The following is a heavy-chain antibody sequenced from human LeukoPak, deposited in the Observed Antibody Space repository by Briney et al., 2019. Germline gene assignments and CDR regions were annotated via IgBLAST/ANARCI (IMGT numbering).Heavy chain of an antibody. CDR2: IASKTDGGAT. CDR1: GFTFSTYS. V-gene: IGHV3-15*04. D-gene: IGHD3-10*01. J-gene: IGHJ4*02. CDR3: TTGIRGD. Sequence: GGSLRLSCAASGFTFSTYSMNWVRQAPGEGLDWVGRIASKTDGGATDYAAPVKGRFTISRDDSKNTLNLQMNSLKTEDTAVYYCTTGIRGDWGQGTLVTVSS.